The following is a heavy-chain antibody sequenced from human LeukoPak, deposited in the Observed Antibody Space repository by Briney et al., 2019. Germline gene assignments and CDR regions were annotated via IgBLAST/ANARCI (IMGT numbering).Heavy chain of an antibody. D-gene: IGHD3-3*01. Sequence: GGSLRLSCAASAFTFSSYGMHWVRQAPGKGLEWVAFIRYDGDNKYYADSVKGRFTTSRDNSKNTLYLEMNSLIPEDTALYYCAKPQEADLWVPDYWGQGTLVTVSS. V-gene: IGHV3-30*02. CDR1: AFTFSSYG. J-gene: IGHJ4*02. CDR3: AKPQEADLWVPDY. CDR2: IRYDGDNK.